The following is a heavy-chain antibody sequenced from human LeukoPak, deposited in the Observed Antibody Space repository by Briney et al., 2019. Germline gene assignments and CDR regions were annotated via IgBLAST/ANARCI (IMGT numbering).Heavy chain of an antibody. J-gene: IGHJ4*02. Sequence: GGSLRLSCAASGFTFSSYGMSWVRQAPGKGLEWVSAISGSGGSTYYADSVKGRFTISRDNSKNTLYLQMNSLRAEDTAVYYCAKGTYTYSGSYVDYWGQGTLVTVSS. V-gene: IGHV3-23*01. CDR3: AKGTYTYSGSYVDY. CDR2: ISGSGGST. D-gene: IGHD1-26*01. CDR1: GFTFSSYG.